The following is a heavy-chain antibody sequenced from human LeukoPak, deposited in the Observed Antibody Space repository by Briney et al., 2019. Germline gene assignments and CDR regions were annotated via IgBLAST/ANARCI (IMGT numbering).Heavy chain of an antibody. J-gene: IGHJ3*02. CDR1: GYSFTSYW. Sequence: GESLKISCKGSGYSFTSYWIGWVRQMPGKGLEWMGIIYPGDSNTRYSPSFQGQVTISADKSISTAYLQWSSLKASDTAMYYCARRLYGSGSYYKGAFDIWGQGTMVTVSS. D-gene: IGHD3-10*01. CDR2: IYPGDSNT. CDR3: ARRLYGSGSYYKGAFDI. V-gene: IGHV5-51*01.